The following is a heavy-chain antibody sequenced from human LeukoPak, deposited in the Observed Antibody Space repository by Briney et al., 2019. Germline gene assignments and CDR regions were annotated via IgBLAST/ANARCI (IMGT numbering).Heavy chain of an antibody. Sequence: PSETLSLTCTVSGGSISSYYWSWIRQPPGKGLEWIGYIYYSGSTNYNPSLKRRVTISVDTSKNQFSLKLSSVTAADTAVYYCARDFRDGYYDSSGYYDYWGQGTLVTVSS. CDR1: GGSISSYY. J-gene: IGHJ4*02. V-gene: IGHV4-59*01. CDR2: IYYSGST. D-gene: IGHD3-22*01. CDR3: ARDFRDGYYDSSGYYDY.